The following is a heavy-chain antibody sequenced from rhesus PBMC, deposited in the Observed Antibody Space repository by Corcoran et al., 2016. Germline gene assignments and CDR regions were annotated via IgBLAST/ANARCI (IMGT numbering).Heavy chain of an antibody. Sequence: QVQLQESGPGLVKPSETLSLTCAVSGSSISSGYDWNWIRQSPGKGLAWIGYIGGSRGSPNYNPSIKSRVTISKDPSKHQFSLELTSVTAADTAMYYCASGYCSSSYCFDYWGQGVLVTVSS. CDR3: ASGYCSSSYCFDY. CDR1: GSSISSGYD. CDR2: IGGSRGSP. D-gene: IGHD2-15*01. V-gene: IGHV4-127*01. J-gene: IGHJ4*01.